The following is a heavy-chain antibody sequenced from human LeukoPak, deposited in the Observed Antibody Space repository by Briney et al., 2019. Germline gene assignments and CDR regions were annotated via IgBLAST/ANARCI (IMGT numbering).Heavy chain of an antibody. D-gene: IGHD3-9*01. V-gene: IGHV3-30*02. J-gene: IGHJ4*02. Sequence: GGSLRLSCAASGFTFSSYGMHWVRQAPGKGLEWVAFIRYDGSNKYYADSVKGRFTISRDNSKNTLYLQMNSLRAEDTAVYYCAKRGRDYYDILTGPTPPSNWGQGTLVTVSS. CDR1: GFTFSSYG. CDR2: IRYDGSNK. CDR3: AKRGRDYYDILTGPTPPSN.